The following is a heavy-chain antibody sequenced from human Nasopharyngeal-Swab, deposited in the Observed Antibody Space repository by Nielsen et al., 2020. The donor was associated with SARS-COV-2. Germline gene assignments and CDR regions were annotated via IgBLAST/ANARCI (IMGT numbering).Heavy chain of an antibody. J-gene: IGHJ6*02. Sequence: LETLSLTCTVSGGSISSYYWSWIRQPAGKGLEWIGRIYTSGSTNYNPSLKSRVTMSVDTSKNQFSLKLSSVTAADTAVYYCARVITMVRGVIIRHYGMDVWGQGTTVTVSS. CDR1: GGSISSYY. D-gene: IGHD3-10*01. CDR2: IYTSGST. V-gene: IGHV4-4*07. CDR3: ARVITMVRGVIIRHYGMDV.